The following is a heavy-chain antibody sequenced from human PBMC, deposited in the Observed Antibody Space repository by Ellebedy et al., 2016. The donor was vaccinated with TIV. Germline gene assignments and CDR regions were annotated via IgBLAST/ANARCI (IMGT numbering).Heavy chain of an antibody. V-gene: IGHV1-46*01. D-gene: IGHD5-12*01. Sequence: AASVNVSCKASGYTFTSYYMHWVRQSPGQGLEWMGIINPSGGSTSYAQKFQGRVTMTRDTSTSTVYMELSSLRSEDTAVYYCARDTPSTVDIVATIDYWGQGTLVTVSS. CDR1: GYTFTSYY. CDR3: ARDTPSTVDIVATIDY. CDR2: INPSGGST. J-gene: IGHJ4*02.